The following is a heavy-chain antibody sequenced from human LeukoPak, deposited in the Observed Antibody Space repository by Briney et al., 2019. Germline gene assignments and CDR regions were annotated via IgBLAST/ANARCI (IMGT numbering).Heavy chain of an antibody. Sequence: GGSLRLSCAASGFTFSSYSMNWVRQAPGKGLEWVSSISSSSSYIYYADSVKGRFTISRDNAKNSLYLQMSSLRAEDTAIYYCARALYNRGWYPDYFDSWGQGTLVTVSA. CDR3: ARALYNRGWYPDYFDS. J-gene: IGHJ4*02. CDR1: GFTFSSYS. D-gene: IGHD6-19*01. V-gene: IGHV3-21*01. CDR2: ISSSSSYI.